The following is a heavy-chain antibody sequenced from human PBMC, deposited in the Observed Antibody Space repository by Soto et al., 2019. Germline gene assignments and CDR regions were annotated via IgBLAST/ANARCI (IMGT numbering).Heavy chain of an antibody. V-gene: IGHV4-39*01. Sequence: SETLSLTCTVSGGSISSSSYYWGWIRQPPGKGLEWIGSIYYSGSTYYNPSLKSRVTISVDTSKNQFSLKLSSVTAADTAVYYCARSGYFYYYYGMDVWGQGTTVTVSS. J-gene: IGHJ6*02. CDR1: GGSISSSSYY. CDR2: IYYSGST. D-gene: IGHD3-22*01. CDR3: ARSGYFYYYYGMDV.